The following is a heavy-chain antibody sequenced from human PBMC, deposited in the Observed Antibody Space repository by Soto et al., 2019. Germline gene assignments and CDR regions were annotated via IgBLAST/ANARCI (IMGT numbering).Heavy chain of an antibody. Sequence: SETLSLTCAVSGYSISSGYYWGWIRQPPGKGLEWIGSIYHSGSTYYNPSLKSRVTISVDTSKNQFSLKLSSVTAADTAVYYCARDHDYSNDRYPFRRYNWFDPWGQGTLVTVSS. J-gene: IGHJ5*02. D-gene: IGHD4-4*01. V-gene: IGHV4-38-2*02. CDR3: ARDHDYSNDRYPFRRYNWFDP. CDR1: GYSISSGYY. CDR2: IYHSGST.